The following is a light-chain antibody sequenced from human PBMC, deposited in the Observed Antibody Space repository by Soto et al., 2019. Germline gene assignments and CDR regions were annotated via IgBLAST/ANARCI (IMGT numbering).Light chain of an antibody. CDR2: TND. V-gene: IGLV1-44*01. CDR1: SSNIGKNT. J-gene: IGLJ1*01. CDR3: AAWDDSLNAFYV. Sequence: QSVLTQPPSASGTPGQRVIVSCSGSSSNIGKNTVNWYQQLPGTAPKLLIYTNDQRPSGVPDRFSGSKSGTSASLAISGLQSEDEADYYCAAWDDSLNAFYVYRTGTKVNVL.